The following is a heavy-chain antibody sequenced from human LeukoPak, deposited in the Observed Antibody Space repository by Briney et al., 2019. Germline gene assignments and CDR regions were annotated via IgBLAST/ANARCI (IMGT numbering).Heavy chain of an antibody. J-gene: IGHJ4*02. V-gene: IGHV3-30*18. CDR3: AKDTGYSSL. CDR2: ISYDGRG. D-gene: IGHD6-19*01. Sequence: GGSLRLSCAASGFTFRDFGMHWVRQAPGKGLEWVAIISYDGRGNYADFVKGRFTISRDNPKNTVYLQMSSVRPEDTAMYHCAKDTGYSSLWGQGTLVIVSA. CDR1: GFTFRDFG.